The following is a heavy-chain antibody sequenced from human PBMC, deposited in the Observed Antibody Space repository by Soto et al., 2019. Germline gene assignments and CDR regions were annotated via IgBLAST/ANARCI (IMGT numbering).Heavy chain of an antibody. Sequence: GASVKVSCKVSGYTLTELSMHWVRQAPGKGLEWMGGFDPEDGETIYAQKFQGRVTMTEDTSTDTAYMELSSLRSEDTAVYYCATQKYYYGSGSYWSNYYYYYMDVWGKGTTVTVSS. V-gene: IGHV1-24*01. CDR1: GYTLTELS. J-gene: IGHJ6*03. D-gene: IGHD3-10*01. CDR3: ATQKYYYGSGSYWSNYYYYYMDV. CDR2: FDPEDGET.